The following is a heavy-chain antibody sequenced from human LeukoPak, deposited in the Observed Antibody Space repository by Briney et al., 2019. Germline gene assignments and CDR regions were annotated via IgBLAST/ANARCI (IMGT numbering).Heavy chain of an antibody. Sequence: GGSLRLSCAASGFTFSDYYMTWIRQAPGKGLEWVSYISSSSSTIYHADSVKGRFTISRDNAKNSLYLQMNSLRAEDTAVYYCAKEEAAAGTGPWGQGTLVTASS. CDR2: ISSSSSTI. J-gene: IGHJ5*02. CDR1: GFTFSDYY. D-gene: IGHD6-13*01. CDR3: AKEEAAAGTGP. V-gene: IGHV3-11*01.